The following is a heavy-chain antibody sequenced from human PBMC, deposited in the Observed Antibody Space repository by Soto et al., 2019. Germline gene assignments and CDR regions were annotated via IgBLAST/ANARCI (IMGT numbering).Heavy chain of an antibody. V-gene: IGHV1-46*03. CDR3: ARDGIAVVMENWFDP. Sequence: ASVKVSCKASGYTFTSYYMHWVRQAPGQGLEWMGIINPSGGSTSYAQKFQGRVTMTRDTSTSTVYMELSSLRSEDTAVYYCARDGIAVVMENWFDPWGQGTLVTVSS. CDR2: INPSGGST. CDR1: GYTFTSYY. D-gene: IGHD3-22*01. J-gene: IGHJ5*02.